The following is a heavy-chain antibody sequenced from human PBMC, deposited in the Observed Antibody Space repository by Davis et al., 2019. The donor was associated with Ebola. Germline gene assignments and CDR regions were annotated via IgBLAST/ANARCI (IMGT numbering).Heavy chain of an antibody. V-gene: IGHV3-21*01. CDR1: GFTFSGHG. D-gene: IGHD6-19*01. Sequence: PGGSLRLSCAASGFTFSGHGMNWVRQAPGRGLEWVSSIGSSSRSIYYADSVRGRFTISKDNAKNSLYLQMNSLRAEDTAVYYCARDGSSGWYLWEIYWYFDLWGRGTLVTVSS. CDR2: IGSSSRSI. CDR3: ARDGSSGWYLWEIYWYFDL. J-gene: IGHJ2*01.